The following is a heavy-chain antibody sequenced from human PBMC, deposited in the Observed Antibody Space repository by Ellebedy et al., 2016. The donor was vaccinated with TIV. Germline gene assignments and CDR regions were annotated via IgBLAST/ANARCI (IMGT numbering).Heavy chain of an antibody. CDR3: AHSPPRGMYSGNHFDY. J-gene: IGHJ4*02. CDR2: IFWNADK. CDR1: GFSLSTTGVG. D-gene: IGHD1-26*01. V-gene: IGHV2-5*01. Sequence: SGPTLVKPTQTLTLTCTFSGFSLSTTGVGVGWIRQPPGEALEWLAFIFWNADKHYSPSLKNRLTIIKDTSKNQVVLTMINMDPVDTATYYCAHSPPRGMYSGNHFDYWGQGTLVTVSS.